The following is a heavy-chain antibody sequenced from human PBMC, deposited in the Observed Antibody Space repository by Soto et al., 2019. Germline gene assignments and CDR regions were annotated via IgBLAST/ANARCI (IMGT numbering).Heavy chain of an antibody. CDR3: ARGPPLGY. CDR1: GDSISSGGHS. CDR2: IYHSGST. Sequence: SETLSLTCAVSGDSISSGGHSWSWIRQPPGKGLECIGYIYHSGSTYYNPSLKSRVTISVDRSKNQFSLKLSSVTAADTAVYYCARGPPLGYCGQGTLVTVSS. V-gene: IGHV4-30-2*01. J-gene: IGHJ4*02.